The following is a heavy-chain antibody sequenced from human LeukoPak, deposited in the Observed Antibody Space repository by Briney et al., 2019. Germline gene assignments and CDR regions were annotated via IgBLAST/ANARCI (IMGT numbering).Heavy chain of an antibody. V-gene: IGHV4-59*01. CDR1: GDSISSYY. Sequence: WETLSLTCTVSGDSISSYYSSWIRQPPGKGLEWIGYIYYSGSTNYNPSLKSRVTISVDTSKNQFSLNLSSVTAADTDVYYCARDSGGPSDYWGQGTLVTVSS. CDR3: ARDSGGPSDY. D-gene: IGHD4-23*01. J-gene: IGHJ4*02. CDR2: IYYSGST.